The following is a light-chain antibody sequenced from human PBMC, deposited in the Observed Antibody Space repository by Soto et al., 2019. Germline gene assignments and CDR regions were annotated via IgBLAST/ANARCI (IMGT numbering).Light chain of an antibody. J-gene: IGKJ1*01. V-gene: IGKV1-39*01. CDR1: QSISSY. Sequence: DIQMTQSPSSLSASVGDRVTITCRASQSISSYLNWYQQKPGKAPKLLIYAASSLQSGVPSRFSGNGSGTDFTLTISSLQPEDFATYYCQQSYSTPPGFGQGTKVEIK. CDR2: AAS. CDR3: QQSYSTPPG.